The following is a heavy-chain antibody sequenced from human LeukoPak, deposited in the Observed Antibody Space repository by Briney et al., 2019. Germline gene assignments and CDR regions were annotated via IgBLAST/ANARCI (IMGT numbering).Heavy chain of an antibody. CDR1: GFTFSSYG. CDR2: TSGSGGST. J-gene: IGHJ3*02. D-gene: IGHD3-22*01. V-gene: IGHV3-23*01. Sequence: GGSLRLSCAASGFTFSSYGMSWVRQAPGKGLEWVSATSGSGGSTYYADSVKGRFTISRDNSKNTLYLQMNSLRAEDTAVYYCAKDYGTMIKAFDIWGQGTMVTVSS. CDR3: AKDYGTMIKAFDI.